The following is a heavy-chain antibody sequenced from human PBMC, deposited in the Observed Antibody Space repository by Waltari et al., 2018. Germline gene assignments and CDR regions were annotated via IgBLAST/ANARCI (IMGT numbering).Heavy chain of an antibody. V-gene: IGHV1-2*02. CDR2: SKLKKGEP. J-gene: IGHJ4*02. D-gene: IGHD1-26*01. CDR1: GYTFTDYH. Sequence: QVQLVQSGTEVKKPGASVRVSCQASGYTFTDYHVHWVRQTPGQGFEWMGWSKLKKGEPSYEQNVLGRVTMTRDTSINTAYMDLGGLRSDDAAVFYCARDPGPIVGAPDFWGQGTLVTVSS. CDR3: ARDPGPIVGAPDF.